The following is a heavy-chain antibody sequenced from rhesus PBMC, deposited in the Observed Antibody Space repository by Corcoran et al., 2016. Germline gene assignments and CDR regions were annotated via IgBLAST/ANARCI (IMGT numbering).Heavy chain of an antibody. CDR2: ITYSGNT. Sequence: QVQLQESGPGLVKPSETLSVTCAGSGYSTSRGYYWTWLRQPPGKGREWLGYITYSGNTKYNSSLKSRVTISRDTSKNQFSLKLSSVTAADTAVYYCARGEIFGLVRFRYNSLDVWGRGVLVTVSS. V-gene: IGHV4-122*02. CDR3: ARGEIFGLVRFRYNSLDV. CDR1: GYSTSRGYY. J-gene: IGHJ5-2*02. D-gene: IGHD3-3*01.